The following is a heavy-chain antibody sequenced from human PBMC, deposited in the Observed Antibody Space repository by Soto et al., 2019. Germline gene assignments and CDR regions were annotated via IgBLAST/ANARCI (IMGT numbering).Heavy chain of an antibody. CDR2: IKQDGSEK. V-gene: IGHV3-7*01. Sequence: GGSLRLSCAATGFTFGSYWMSWVRQAPGKGLEWVANIKQDGSEKYYVDSAKGRFTISRDNAKDSLHLQMKSLRAEDMAVYYCARGFNSALDVWGQGKMVTVSS. D-gene: IGHD6-13*01. CDR3: ARGFNSALDV. CDR1: GFTFGSYW. J-gene: IGHJ3*01.